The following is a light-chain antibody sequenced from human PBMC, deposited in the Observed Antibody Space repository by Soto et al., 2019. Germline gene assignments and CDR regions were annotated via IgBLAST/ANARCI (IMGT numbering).Light chain of an antibody. V-gene: IGLV2-14*01. J-gene: IGLJ3*02. CDR3: GSYSNINTRV. CDR2: QVS. Sequence: QSALTQPASVSGSPGQSITISCTGTSSDVGGYNYVSWYQHHPGKAPKLMIYQVSNRPSGVSNRFSGSKSGNTASLTISGLQAEDEADYYCGSYSNINTRVFGGGTKLTVL. CDR1: SSDVGGYNY.